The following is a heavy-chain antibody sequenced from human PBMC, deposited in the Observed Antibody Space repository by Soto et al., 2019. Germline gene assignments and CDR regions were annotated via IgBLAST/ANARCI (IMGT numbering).Heavy chain of an antibody. J-gene: IGHJ6*02. D-gene: IGHD3-3*01. V-gene: IGHV1-3*01. CDR1: GYTFTSYA. CDR3: ARDGGYDFWSGYTHYYYYYGMDV. CDR2: INAGNGNT. Sequence: QVQLVQSGAEVKKPGASVKVSCKASGYTFTSYAMHWVRQAPGQRLEWMGWINAGNGNTKYSQKFQGRVTITRDTFASTAYMELSSLRSEDTAVYYCARDGGYDFWSGYTHYYYYYGMDVWGQGTTVTVSS.